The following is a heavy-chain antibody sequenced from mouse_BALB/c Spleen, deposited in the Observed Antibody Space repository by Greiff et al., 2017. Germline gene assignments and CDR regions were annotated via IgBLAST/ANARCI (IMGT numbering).Heavy chain of an antibody. CDR2: IDPANGNT. Sequence: EVQLQQSGAELVKPGASVKLSCTASGFNIKDTYMHWVKQRPEQGLEWIGRIDPANGNTKYDPKFQGKATITADTSSNTAYLQLSSLTSEDTAVYYCARGDYCGSSPMDYWGQGTSVTVSS. CDR1: GFNIKDTY. CDR3: ARGDYCGSSPMDY. V-gene: IGHV14-3*02. J-gene: IGHJ4*01. D-gene: IGHD1-1*01.